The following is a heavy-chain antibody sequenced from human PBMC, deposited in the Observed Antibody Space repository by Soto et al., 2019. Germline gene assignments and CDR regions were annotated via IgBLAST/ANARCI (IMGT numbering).Heavy chain of an antibody. J-gene: IGHJ4*02. CDR1: GFIFINYG. CDR2: LWFDGSKN. D-gene: IGHD3-16*01. CDR3: ARDGDASTGYGKDY. V-gene: IGHV3-33*01. Sequence: RGSLRLSCAASGFIFINYGMHFGRQSPGKGLEWVAFLWFDGSKNYYAESVRGRLSISRDNSQNTLYLQMNSLTAEDTAVYYCARDGDASTGYGKDYWGQGTLVTVSS.